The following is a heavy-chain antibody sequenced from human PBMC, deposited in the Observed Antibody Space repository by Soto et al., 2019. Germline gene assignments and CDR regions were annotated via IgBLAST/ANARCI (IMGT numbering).Heavy chain of an antibody. CDR2: IIPILGIA. J-gene: IGHJ4*02. CDR3: TDSSGYYFDY. CDR1: GGTFSSYT. V-gene: IGHV1-69*02. Sequence: ASVKVSCKASGGTFSSYTISWVRQAPGQGLEWMGRIIPILGIANYAQKFQGRVTITAGKSTSTGYMELSSLRSEDTAVYYCTDSSGYYFDYWGQGPLVTVSS. D-gene: IGHD3-22*01.